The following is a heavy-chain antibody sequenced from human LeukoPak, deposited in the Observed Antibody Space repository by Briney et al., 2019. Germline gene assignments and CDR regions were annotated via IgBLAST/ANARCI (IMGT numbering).Heavy chain of an antibody. CDR2: ISGSGGNR. J-gene: IGHJ4*02. V-gene: IGHV3-23*01. D-gene: IGHD3-22*01. Sequence: GGSLRLSCAASGFTFTNYGVSWVRQAPGKGLEWVSVISGSGGNRNYGDAVKGRFNISRDNSNNNTMYLQMNSLRAEDTAVYYCARVRLNYDSRGLKYYFDYWGQGTLVTVSS. CDR1: GFTFTNYG. CDR3: ARVRLNYDSRGLKYYFDY.